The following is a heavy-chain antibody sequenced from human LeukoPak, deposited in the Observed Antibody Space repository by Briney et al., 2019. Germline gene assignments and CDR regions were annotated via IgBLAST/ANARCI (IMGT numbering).Heavy chain of an antibody. CDR3: ARDYDSSGYYYYYYYYGMDV. D-gene: IGHD3-22*01. J-gene: IGHJ6*02. Sequence: GGSLRLSCAASGFTFSSYWMSWVRQAPGKGLEWVANIKQDGSEKYYVDSMKGRFTISRDNAKNSLYLQMNSLRAEDTAVYYCARDYDSSGYYYYYYYYGMDVWGQGTTVTVSS. V-gene: IGHV3-7*01. CDR2: IKQDGSEK. CDR1: GFTFSSYW.